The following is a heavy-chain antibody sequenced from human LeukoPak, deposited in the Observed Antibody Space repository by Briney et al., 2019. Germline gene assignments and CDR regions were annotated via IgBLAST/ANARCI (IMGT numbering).Heavy chain of an antibody. CDR2: INTNTGNP. CDR1: GYTFTSYA. D-gene: IGHD2-8*01. J-gene: IGHJ5*02. Sequence: GASVKVSCTASGYTFTSYAMNWVRQAPGQGLEWMGWINTNTGNPTYAQGFTGRFVFSLDTSVSTAYLQLSSLNAEDTAVYYCARVRMAVLTWFDPWGQGTLVTVSS. V-gene: IGHV7-4-1*02. CDR3: ARVRMAVLTWFDP.